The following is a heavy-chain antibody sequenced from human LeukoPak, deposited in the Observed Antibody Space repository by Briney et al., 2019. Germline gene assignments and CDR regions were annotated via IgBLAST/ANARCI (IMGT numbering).Heavy chain of an antibody. J-gene: IGHJ4*02. CDR2: IIPILGIA. Sequence: GASVKVSCKASGGTFSSYAISWVRQAPGQGLEWMGRIIPILGIANYAQKFQGRVTMTRDTSISTAYMEVSRLSSDDTAVYFCARAGYCSGATRSHYYDSSGYYGPPDYWGQGILVTVSS. CDR3: ARAGYCSGATRSHYYDSSGYYGPPDY. CDR1: GGTFSSYA. V-gene: IGHV1-69*04. D-gene: IGHD3-22*01.